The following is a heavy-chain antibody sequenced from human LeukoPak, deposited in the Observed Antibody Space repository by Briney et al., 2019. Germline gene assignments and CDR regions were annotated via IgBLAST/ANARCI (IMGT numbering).Heavy chain of an antibody. J-gene: IGHJ4*02. D-gene: IGHD5-12*01. CDR3: ARAYGGYDFGDY. CDR2: INPNSGGT. V-gene: IGHV1-2*02. Sequence: ASVKDSCKASGYTFTGYYMHWVRQAPGQGLEWMGWINPNSGGTNYAQKFQGRVTMTRDTSISTAYMELSRLRSDDKAVYYCARAYGGYDFGDYGGQGTLVTVSS. CDR1: GYTFTGYY.